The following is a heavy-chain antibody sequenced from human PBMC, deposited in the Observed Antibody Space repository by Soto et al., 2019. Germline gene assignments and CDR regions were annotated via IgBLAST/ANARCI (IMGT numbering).Heavy chain of an antibody. Sequence: SETLSLTCTVSGGAISFYYWSWIRQAPGKGLEWIGYIYYNGRTTYNPSLKSRVTISVDTSKKQFSLKLNSVTSADTAVYYCARSQWLSGEAFMDVWGPGTTVTAPS. CDR1: GGAISFYY. D-gene: IGHD6-19*01. CDR3: ARSQWLSGEAFMDV. CDR2: IYYNGRT. V-gene: IGHV4-59*01. J-gene: IGHJ6*02.